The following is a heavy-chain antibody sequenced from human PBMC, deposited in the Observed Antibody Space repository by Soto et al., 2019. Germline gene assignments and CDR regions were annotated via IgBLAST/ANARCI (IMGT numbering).Heavy chain of an antibody. CDR3: AKKRGGAPGFKDV. J-gene: IGHJ6*02. V-gene: IGHV3-11*01. D-gene: IGHD6-13*01. Sequence: GGSLRLSCAASGFTFSEYYMTWIRQAPGKGLEWLSYISGSGTTIYYADSVKGRFTISRDNAKKSVYLQMNSVRAEDTAIYYCAKKRGGAPGFKDVCGQGTTVTVYS. CDR2: ISGSGTTI. CDR1: GFTFSEYY.